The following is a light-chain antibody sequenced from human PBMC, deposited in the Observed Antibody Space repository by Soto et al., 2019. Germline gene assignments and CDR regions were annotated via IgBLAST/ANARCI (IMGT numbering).Light chain of an antibody. CDR1: SGDVGTYKF. J-gene: IGLJ3*02. V-gene: IGLV2-23*01. Sequence: QSALTQPASVSGSPGQSITISCTGTSGDVGTYKFVSWYQQHPGKVPTLMIHEGTKRPSGVSNRFSGSKSGNTATLTISGLQPEDEANYYCCSYAGTSFWVFGGGTKLTVL. CDR2: EGT. CDR3: CSYAGTSFWV.